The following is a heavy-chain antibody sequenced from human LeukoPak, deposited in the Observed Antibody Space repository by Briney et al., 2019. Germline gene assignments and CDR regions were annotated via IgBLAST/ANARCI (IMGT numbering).Heavy chain of an antibody. CDR2: ISSSSRYI. J-gene: IGHJ5*02. V-gene: IGHV3-21*01. CDR3: ARCGGGNPRWFDP. D-gene: IGHD4-23*01. CDR1: GFTFSSYS. Sequence: GGSLRLSCAAPGFTFSSYSMNWVRQAPGKGLEWVSSISSSSRYIYYADSMTGRFTISRDNAKNSMYLQMNSLRAEDTAVYYCARCGGGNPRWFDPWGQGTLVTVSS.